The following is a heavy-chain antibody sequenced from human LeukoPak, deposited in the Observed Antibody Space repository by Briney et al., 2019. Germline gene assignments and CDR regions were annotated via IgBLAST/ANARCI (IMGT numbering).Heavy chain of an antibody. Sequence: GGSLRLSCAASGFTFRNYGFHWVRQAPAKGLEWVAVIYHDGSYKFYADSVKGRFTFSRDNSKNTVFLEMNSLRGEDTAMYYCTRDSAKSFDDWGQGTLVTVSS. D-gene: IGHD4/OR15-4a*01. CDR3: TRDSAKSFDD. J-gene: IGHJ4*02. V-gene: IGHV3-33*01. CDR1: GFTFRNYG. CDR2: IYHDGSYK.